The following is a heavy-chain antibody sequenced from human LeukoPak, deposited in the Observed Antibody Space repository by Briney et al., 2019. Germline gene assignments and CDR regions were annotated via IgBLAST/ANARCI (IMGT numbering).Heavy chain of an antibody. Sequence: KPSETLSLTCTVSGGSIRNFHWSWIRQAPGKGLEWVSYISGRTNYTNYADSVKGRFTISRDNAKNSLYLQMNSLRAEDTAVYYCARDRVSGYDYFDYWGQGTLVTVSS. CDR3: ARDRVSGYDYFDY. CDR1: GGSIRNFH. V-gene: IGHV3-11*05. D-gene: IGHD5-12*01. CDR2: ISGRTNYT. J-gene: IGHJ4*02.